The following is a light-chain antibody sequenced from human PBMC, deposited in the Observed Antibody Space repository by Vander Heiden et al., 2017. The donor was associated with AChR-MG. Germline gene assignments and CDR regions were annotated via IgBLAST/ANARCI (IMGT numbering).Light chain of an antibody. CDR1: QDISNY. CDR2: DAS. Sequence: DIQMTQSPSSLSASVGDRVTITCQASQDISNYLNWYQKKPGKAPKLLNYDASNLETGVQSRFSGSGSGKDFTFTISSLQPEDIATYYCQQYENLPLTFGGGTKVEIK. J-gene: IGKJ4*01. V-gene: IGKV1-33*01. CDR3: QQYENLPLT.